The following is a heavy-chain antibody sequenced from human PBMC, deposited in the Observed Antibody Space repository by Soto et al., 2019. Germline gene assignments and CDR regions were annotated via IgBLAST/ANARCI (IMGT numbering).Heavy chain of an antibody. D-gene: IGHD3-22*01. CDR3: ARDRVESGYPEYFQH. CDR1: GFTFSSYA. CDR2: ISGSGGST. Sequence: HPGGSLRLSCAASGFTFSSYAMSWVRQAPGKGLEWVSAISGSGGSTYYADSVKGRFTISRDNSKNTLYLQMNSLRAEDTAVYYCARDRVESGYPEYFQHWGQGTLVTVSS. V-gene: IGHV3-23*01. J-gene: IGHJ1*01.